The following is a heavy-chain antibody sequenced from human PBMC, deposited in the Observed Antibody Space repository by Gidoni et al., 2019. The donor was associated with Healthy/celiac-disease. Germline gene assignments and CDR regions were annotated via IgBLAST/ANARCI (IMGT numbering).Heavy chain of an antibody. CDR2: ISGSGGST. CDR1: RFRFRSCA. D-gene: IGHD2-2*02. V-gene: IGHV3-23*01. Sequence: EVQLLESGECLEKPGGFLRLSCEACRFRFRSCARSWVRQAPGKGLEWVSAISGSGGSTYYADAVKGRFTISRDNSKNPLYLQMNSLRAEDTAVYYCAKLLVPAAISYYYGMDVWGQGTTVTVSS. J-gene: IGHJ6*02. CDR3: AKLLVPAAISYYYGMDV.